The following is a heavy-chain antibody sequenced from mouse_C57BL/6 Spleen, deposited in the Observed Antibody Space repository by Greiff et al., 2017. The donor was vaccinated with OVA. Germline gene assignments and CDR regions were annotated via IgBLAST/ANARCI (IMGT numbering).Heavy chain of an antibody. J-gene: IGHJ4*01. CDR2: ISSGSSTI. Sequence: DVMLVESGGGLVKPGGSLKLSCAASGFTFSDYGMHWVRQAPEKGLEWVAYISSGSSTIYYADTVKGRFTISRDNAKNTLFLQMTSLRSEDTAMYYCARNGYYVNYYAMDYWGQGTSVTVSS. CDR3: ARNGYYVNYYAMDY. CDR1: GFTFSDYG. D-gene: IGHD2-3*01. V-gene: IGHV5-17*01.